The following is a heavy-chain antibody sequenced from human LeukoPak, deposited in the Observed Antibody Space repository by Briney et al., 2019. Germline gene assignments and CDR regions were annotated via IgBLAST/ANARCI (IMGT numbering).Heavy chain of an antibody. J-gene: IGHJ4*02. CDR2: IYYSGST. CDR3: ARTTQVEWLHFDY. CDR1: GGSISSYY. D-gene: IGHD3-3*01. V-gene: IGHV4-59*01. Sequence: PSETLSLTCTVSGGSISSYYWSWIRQPPGKGLEWIGYIYYSGSTNYNPSLKSRVTISVDTSKNQFSLKLSSATAADTAVYYCARTTQVEWLHFDYWGQGTLVTVSS.